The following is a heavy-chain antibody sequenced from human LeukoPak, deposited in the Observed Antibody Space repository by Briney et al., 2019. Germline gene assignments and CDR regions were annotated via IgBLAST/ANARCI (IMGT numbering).Heavy chain of an antibody. V-gene: IGHV1-18*01. Sequence: SVKVSCKASAYTFTNYGISWVRQAPGQGLEWMGWIKPYNGNTRYAENLQGRVTMTTDISTSTAYMELRSLRSDDTAIYYCARDFTPPHCTTPNCPRGGWFDPWGQGTLVTVSS. D-gene: IGHD2-8*01. CDR2: IKPYNGNT. J-gene: IGHJ5*02. CDR3: ARDFTPPHCTTPNCPRGGWFDP. CDR1: AYTFTNYG.